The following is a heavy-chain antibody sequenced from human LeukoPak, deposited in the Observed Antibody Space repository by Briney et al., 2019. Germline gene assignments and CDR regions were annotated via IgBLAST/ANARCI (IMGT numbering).Heavy chain of an antibody. D-gene: IGHD6-13*01. CDR1: GDSSSSSNYY. J-gene: IGHJ4*02. CDR2: VDNGGTT. CDR3: TRGNSIAAGAN. Sequence: SETLSLTCSVSGDSSSSSNYYWGWSRQAPRSWLECIVSVDNGGTTYNNPSLRSQATTSENTSKNHSSLKWTVVPAAAPAVYSCTRGNSIAAGANWGQGTLVTASS. V-gene: IGHV4-39*02.